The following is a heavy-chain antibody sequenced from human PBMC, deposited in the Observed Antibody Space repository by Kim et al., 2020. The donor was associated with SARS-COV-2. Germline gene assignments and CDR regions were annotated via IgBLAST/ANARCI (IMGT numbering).Heavy chain of an antibody. J-gene: IGHJ6*03. D-gene: IGHD6-6*01. CDR3: ASQEFLAARRFGMDV. CDR1: GYTFTGYY. CDR2: INPNSGGT. V-gene: IGHV1-2*02. Sequence: ASVKVSCKASGYTFTGYYMHWVRQAPGQGLEWMGWINPNSGGTNYAQKFQGRVTMTRDTSISTAYMELSRLRSDDTAVYYCASQEFLAARRFGMDVWGKGTTVTVSS.